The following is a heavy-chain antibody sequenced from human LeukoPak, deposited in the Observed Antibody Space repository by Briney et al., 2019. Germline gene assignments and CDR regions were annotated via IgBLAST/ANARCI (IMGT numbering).Heavy chain of an antibody. V-gene: IGHV4-39*07. CDR3: ARDKQLDWAHYYYYYMDV. CDR1: GGSISSSSYY. Sequence: SETLSLTCTVSGGSISSSSYYWGWIRQPPGKGLEWIGSIYYSGSTYYNPSLKSRVTISVDTSRNQFSLKLSSVTAADTAVYYCARDKQLDWAHYYYYYMDVWGKGTTVTVSS. D-gene: IGHD1-1*01. J-gene: IGHJ6*03. CDR2: IYYSGST.